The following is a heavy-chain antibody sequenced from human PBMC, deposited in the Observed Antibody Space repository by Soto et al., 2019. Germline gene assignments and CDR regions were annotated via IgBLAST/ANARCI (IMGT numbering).Heavy chain of an antibody. J-gene: IGHJ4*02. CDR2: IKQDGSEK. Sequence: GGSLRLSCAASGFTFSSYWMSWVRQAPGKGLEWVANIKQDGSEKYYVDSVKGRFTISRDNAKNSLYLQMNSLRAEDTAVYYCARMAPWGSYRYTAGGYFDYWGQGTLVTVSS. D-gene: IGHD3-16*02. V-gene: IGHV3-7*01. CDR1: GFTFSSYW. CDR3: ARMAPWGSYRYTAGGYFDY.